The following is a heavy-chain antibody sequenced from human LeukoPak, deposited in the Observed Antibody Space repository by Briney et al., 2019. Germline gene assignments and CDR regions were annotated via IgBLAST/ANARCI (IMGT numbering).Heavy chain of an antibody. CDR3: AIRNPPGYAFDI. CDR1: GGSISSYY. V-gene: IGHV4-59*01. J-gene: IGHJ3*02. CDR2: IYYSGST. D-gene: IGHD1-1*01. Sequence: SETLSLTCTVSGGSISSYYWSWIRQPPGKGLERIGYIYYSGSTNYNPSLKSRVTISVDTSKNQFSLKLSSVTAADTAVYYCAIRNPPGYAFDIWGQGTMVTVSS.